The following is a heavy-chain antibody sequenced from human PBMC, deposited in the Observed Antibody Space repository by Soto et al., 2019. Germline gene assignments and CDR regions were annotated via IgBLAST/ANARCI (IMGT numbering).Heavy chain of an antibody. V-gene: IGHV3-30*18. CDR1: GFTFCNYW. J-gene: IGHJ6*02. CDR2: ISYDGSNK. D-gene: IGHD2-21*02. CDR3: AKEDIVVVTANYGMDV. Sequence: GGSLRLSCAASGFTFCNYWMHWVRQAPSKGLEWVAVISYDGSNKYYADSVKGRFTISRDNSKNTLYLQKNSLRAEDTAVYYCAKEDIVVVTANYGMDVWGQGTTVTVSS.